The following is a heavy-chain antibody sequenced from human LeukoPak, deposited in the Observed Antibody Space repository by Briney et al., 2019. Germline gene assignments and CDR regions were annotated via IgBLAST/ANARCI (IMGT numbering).Heavy chain of an antibody. CDR3: ARGPGYSSSWFDP. Sequence: PGGSLRLSCAASGFTFSSYEMNWVRQAPGKGLEWVSYISSSGSTIYYADSVKGRFTISRDNAKNTLYLQMNSLRAEDTAVYYCARGPGYSSSWFDPWGQGTLVTVSS. V-gene: IGHV3-48*03. J-gene: IGHJ5*02. CDR1: GFTFSSYE. D-gene: IGHD6-13*01. CDR2: ISSSGSTI.